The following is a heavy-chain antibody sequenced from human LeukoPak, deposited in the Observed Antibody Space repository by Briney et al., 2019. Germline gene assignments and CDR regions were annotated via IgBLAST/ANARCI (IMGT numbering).Heavy chain of an antibody. CDR1: GYTFTSYD. D-gene: IGHD3-9*01. J-gene: IGHJ6*03. V-gene: IGHV1-8*01. Sequence: ASVKVSCKASGYTFTSYDINWVRQATGQGLEWMGWMNPNSGNTGYAQKFQGRVTMTRNTSISTAYMELSSLRSEDTAVYYCARGITYYDILTGYYQTLYYMDVWGKGTTVTISS. CDR2: MNPNSGNT. CDR3: ARGITYYDILTGYYQTLYYMDV.